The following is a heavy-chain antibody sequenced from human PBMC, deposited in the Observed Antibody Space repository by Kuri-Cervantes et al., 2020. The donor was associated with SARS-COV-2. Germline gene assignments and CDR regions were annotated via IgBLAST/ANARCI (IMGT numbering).Heavy chain of an antibody. CDR1: GYSFTDYW. CDR2: ISPGASDT. CDR3: ARGGGPSLRYYYYYMDV. V-gene: IGHV5-51*01. Sequence: GESLKISCKGSGYSFTDYWIGWVRQMPGKGLEWMGIISPGASDTTYSPSFQGQVTISVDKSISTVYLQWSSLKASDTAMYYCARGGGPSLRYYYYYMDVWGKGTTVTVSS. J-gene: IGHJ6*03. D-gene: IGHD2-15*01.